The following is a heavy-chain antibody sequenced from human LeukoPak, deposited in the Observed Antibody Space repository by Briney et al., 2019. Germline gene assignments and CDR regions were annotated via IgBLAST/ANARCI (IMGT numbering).Heavy chain of an antibody. CDR3: AEDGIDAEGGLYCSSTSCYGGYFDY. V-gene: IGHV3-30*18. Sequence: GGSLRLSCAASGFTFSSYGMHWVRQAPGKGLEWVAVISYDGSNKYYADSVKGRFTISRDNSKNTLYLQMNSLRAEDTAVYYCAEDGIDAEGGLYCSSTSCYGGYFDYWGQGTLVTVSS. CDR2: ISYDGSNK. J-gene: IGHJ4*02. D-gene: IGHD2-2*01. CDR1: GFTFSSYG.